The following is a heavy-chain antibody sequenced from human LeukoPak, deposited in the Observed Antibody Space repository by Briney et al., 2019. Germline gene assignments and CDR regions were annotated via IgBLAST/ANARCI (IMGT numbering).Heavy chain of an antibody. Sequence: PGRSLRLSCPASGFTFSSYGMHWVRQAPGKGLEWVAVISYDGSNKYYADSVKGRFTISRDNSKNTLYLQMNSLRAEDTAVYYCAKDAREWFGELLGIDYWGQGTLVTVSS. J-gene: IGHJ4*02. CDR2: ISYDGSNK. CDR3: AKDAREWFGELLGIDY. V-gene: IGHV3-30*18. CDR1: GFTFSSYG. D-gene: IGHD3-10*01.